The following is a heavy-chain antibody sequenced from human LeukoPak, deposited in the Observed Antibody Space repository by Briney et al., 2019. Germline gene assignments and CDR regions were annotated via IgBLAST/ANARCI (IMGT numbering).Heavy chain of an antibody. CDR3: ARRNSGYQDHDF. V-gene: IGHV1-46*01. CDR2: INPSAGST. CDR1: GYTFTRYY. J-gene: IGHJ4*02. D-gene: IGHD5-12*01. Sequence: ASVKVSCKASGYTFTRYYMYWVRQAPGQGLECMGIINPSAGSTSYAQKFQGRVTMTRDTSTSTVYMELSSLKSDDTAVYYCARRNSGYQDHDFCGQGTLVTVSS.